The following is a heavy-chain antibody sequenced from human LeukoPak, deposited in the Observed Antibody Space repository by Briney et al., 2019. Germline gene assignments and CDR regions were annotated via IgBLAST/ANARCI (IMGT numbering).Heavy chain of an antibody. D-gene: IGHD2-2*01. V-gene: IGHV4-39*01. CDR1: GGSISSSSYY. CDR2: IYYSGST. Sequence: PSETLSLTCTVSGGSISSSSYYWGWIRQPPGKGLEWIGSIYYSGSTYYNPSLKSRVTISVDTSKNQFSLKLSSVTAADTAVYYCARHGVIEVVLAPFEYWGQGTLVTVSS. CDR3: ARHGVIEVVLAPFEY. J-gene: IGHJ4*02.